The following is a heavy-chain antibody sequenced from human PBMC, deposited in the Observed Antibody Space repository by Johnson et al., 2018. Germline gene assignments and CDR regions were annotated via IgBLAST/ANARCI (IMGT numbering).Heavy chain of an antibody. D-gene: IGHD6-13*01. CDR1: GFTFSSYG. CDR3: ATPMYSLAAFDI. Sequence: VQLLESGGGVVQPGRSXRLSCAASGFTFSSYGMHWVRQAPGKGLEWAAVIWYDGSIKYYADSVKGRFTTSRDNSKNTLYLQMTSLRAEDPAVYYCATPMYSLAAFDIWGQGTMVTVSS. J-gene: IGHJ3*02. V-gene: IGHV3-33*01. CDR2: IWYDGSIK.